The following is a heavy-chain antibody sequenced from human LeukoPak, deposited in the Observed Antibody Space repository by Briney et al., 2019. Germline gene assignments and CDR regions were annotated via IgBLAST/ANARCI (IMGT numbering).Heavy chain of an antibody. CDR2: ISSDGSTT. CDR3: NVRWGPNSDY. J-gene: IGHJ4*02. Sequence: KSGGSLRLSCAASGFTFSTFWMHWVRQTPGKGLVWVSRISSDGSTTHYADSVKGRFTISRDNAKNTLFLHMNSLRAEDTAAYYCNVRWGPNSDYWGQGTLVTVSS. D-gene: IGHD7-27*01. CDR1: GFTFSTFW. V-gene: IGHV3-74*01.